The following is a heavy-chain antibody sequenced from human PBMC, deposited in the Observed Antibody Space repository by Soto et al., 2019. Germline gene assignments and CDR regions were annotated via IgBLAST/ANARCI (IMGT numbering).Heavy chain of an antibody. Sequence: SVKVSCKASGCTVSTFGISCVRQAPGQGLEWMGGIIPFFGTARYSQKFEDRITITADESTNTVYMDLRSLTSEDTAIYYCAKSAPMDAGDKYYYDFWGQGALVTVSS. CDR3: AKSAPMDAGDKYYYDF. V-gene: IGHV1-69*13. CDR1: GCTVSTFG. CDR2: IIPFFGTA. J-gene: IGHJ4*02. D-gene: IGHD4-17*01.